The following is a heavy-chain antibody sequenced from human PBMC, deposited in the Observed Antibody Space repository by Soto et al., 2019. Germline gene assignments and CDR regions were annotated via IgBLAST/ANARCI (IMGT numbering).Heavy chain of an antibody. Sequence: ASVKVSCKASGYTFTGYYMHWVRQAPGQGLERMGWINPNSGGTNYAQKFQGRVTMTRDTSISTAYMELSRLRSDDTAVYYCARDGSSSWYQYYYYGMDVWGQGTTVTVSS. J-gene: IGHJ6*02. CDR1: GYTFTGYY. CDR2: INPNSGGT. D-gene: IGHD6-13*01. CDR3: ARDGSSSWYQYYYYGMDV. V-gene: IGHV1-2*02.